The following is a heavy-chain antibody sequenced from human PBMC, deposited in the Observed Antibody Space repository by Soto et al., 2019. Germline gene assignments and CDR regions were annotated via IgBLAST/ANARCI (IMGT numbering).Heavy chain of an antibody. V-gene: IGHV3-23*01. CDR1: GFTFSRYV. J-gene: IGHJ5*02. Sequence: EVQLLQSGGGLVQPGGSLRLSCAASGFTFSRYVMTWVRQAPGKGLEWVSDISGSGGSTYYADSVKGRFTISRDKSKNTLYLPMNSLRAEDTAVYYCATSRGDYCDYPNWFYPWGQGTLVTVSS. D-gene: IGHD4-17*01. CDR3: ATSRGDYCDYPNWFYP. CDR2: ISGSGGST.